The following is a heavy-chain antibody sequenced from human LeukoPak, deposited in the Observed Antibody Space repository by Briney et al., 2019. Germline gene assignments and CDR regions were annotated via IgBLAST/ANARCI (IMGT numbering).Heavy chain of an antibody. CDR3: ARLDIVVVTAIPSAFDI. D-gene: IGHD2-21*02. Sequence: GESLKISCKGGGYSFTNYWIVWVRQMPGKGLEWMGVIYYDDSETQYSPSFQGQVTISVDKSISTVYLQWSSLKASDTAMYYCARLDIVVVTAIPSAFDIWGQGTMVTVSS. J-gene: IGHJ3*02. CDR2: IYYDDSET. CDR1: GYSFTNYW. V-gene: IGHV5-51*01.